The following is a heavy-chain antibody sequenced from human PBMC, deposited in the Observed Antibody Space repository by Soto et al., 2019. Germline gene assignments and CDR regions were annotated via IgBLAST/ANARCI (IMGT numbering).Heavy chain of an antibody. D-gene: IGHD6-19*01. CDR2: IDYTGGTT. CDR3: AKDATRTDGWYYFDY. Sequence: PGGSLRLSCAASGFTFSILAMGWVRQAPGKGLEWVSVIDYTGGTTYYTDSVKGRFTISRDNSKKMLYLQMNSLRAEDTAVYYCAKDATRTDGWYYFDYWGQGARGTVSS. J-gene: IGHJ4*02. CDR1: GFTFSILA. V-gene: IGHV3-23*01.